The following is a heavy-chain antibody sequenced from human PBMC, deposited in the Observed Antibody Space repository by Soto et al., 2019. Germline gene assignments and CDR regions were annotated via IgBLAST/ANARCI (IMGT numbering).Heavy chain of an antibody. Sequence: PSDTLSLTWTISGGSISSYYWSWIRQPPGKGLEWIGYIYHSGTTNYNPSLKSRVTISVDTSKNQFSLKLSSVTAADTAVYFCARGILSGYLPFDYWGQGTLVTVSS. D-gene: IGHD3-22*01. J-gene: IGHJ4*02. CDR3: ARGILSGYLPFDY. CDR1: GGSISSYY. CDR2: IYHSGTT. V-gene: IGHV4-59*01.